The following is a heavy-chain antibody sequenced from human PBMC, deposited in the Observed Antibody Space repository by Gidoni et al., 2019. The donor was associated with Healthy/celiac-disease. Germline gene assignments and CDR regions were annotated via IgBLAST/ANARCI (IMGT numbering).Heavy chain of an antibody. Sequence: QVQLQESGPGLVKPSQTLSLTCTVSGGSISSGGYYWSWNRQHPGKGLEWIGYLYYSGSTYYNPSLKGRVTISVDTSKNQFSLKLSSVTAADTAVYYCARCTNYYDNWFDPWGQGTLVTVSS. D-gene: IGHD3-22*01. J-gene: IGHJ5*02. CDR3: ARCTNYYDNWFDP. V-gene: IGHV4-31*03. CDR2: LYYSGST. CDR1: GGSISSGGYY.